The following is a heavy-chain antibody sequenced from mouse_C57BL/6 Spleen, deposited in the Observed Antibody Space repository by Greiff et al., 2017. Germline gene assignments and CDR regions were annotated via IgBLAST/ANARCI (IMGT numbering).Heavy chain of an antibody. CDR1: GYTFTSYS. J-gene: IGHJ2*01. V-gene: IGHV1-4*01. CDR3: ARGGLEYYFDY. CDR2: INPSSGYT. D-gene: IGHD4-1*01. Sequence: VKLMESGAELARPGASVKMSRKASGYTFTSYSMHWVKQRPGQGLEWIGYINPSSGYTKYNQKFKDKATLTAAKSSSTAYKHRSSLTSEDSAVYYGARGGLEYYFDYWGQGTTLTVSS.